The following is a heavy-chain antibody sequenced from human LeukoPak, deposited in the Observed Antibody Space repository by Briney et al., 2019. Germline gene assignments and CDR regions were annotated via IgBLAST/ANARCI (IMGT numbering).Heavy chain of an antibody. V-gene: IGHV4-4*07. Sequence: SETLSLTCTVSGGSISSYYWSWIRQPAGKGLEWIGRIYTSGSTNYNPSLKSRVTMSVDTSKNQFSLKLSSVTAADTAAYYCARDRAAARPTIYYYSGMAVWGQGTTVTVSS. CDR3: ARDRAAARPTIYYYSGMAV. CDR2: IYTSGST. D-gene: IGHD6-6*01. J-gene: IGHJ6*02. CDR1: GGSISSYY.